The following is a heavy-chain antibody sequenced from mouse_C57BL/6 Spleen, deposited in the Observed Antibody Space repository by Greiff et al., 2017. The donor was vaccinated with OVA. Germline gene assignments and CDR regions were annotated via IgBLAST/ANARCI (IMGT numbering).Heavy chain of an antibody. CDR1: GFTFSSYG. Sequence: EVMLVESGGDLVKPGGSLKLSCAASGFTFSSYGMSWVRQTPDKRLEWVATISSGGSYPYYPDSVKGRFTISRDNAKNTLYLQMSSLKSEDTAMYYCARHTNYGYAYYFDYWGQGTTLTVSS. CDR2: ISSGGSYP. CDR3: ARHTNYGYAYYFDY. V-gene: IGHV5-6*01. D-gene: IGHD2-2*01. J-gene: IGHJ2*01.